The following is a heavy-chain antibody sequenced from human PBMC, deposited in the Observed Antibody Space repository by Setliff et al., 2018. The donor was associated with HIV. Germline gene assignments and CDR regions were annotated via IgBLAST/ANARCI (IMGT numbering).Heavy chain of an antibody. Sequence: SVKVSCKPSGGNLGSFAFSWVRQAPGQGLEWVGGIIPIFGSPDYAQKFQGRATITADESTSIVYMELNSLRPEDTAVYYCAKIYDSGSDHYYNMDVWGTGTTVTVSS. CDR3: AKIYDSGSDHYYNMDV. CDR2: IIPIFGSP. V-gene: IGHV1-69*13. CDR1: GGNLGSFA. D-gene: IGHD3-10*01. J-gene: IGHJ6*03.